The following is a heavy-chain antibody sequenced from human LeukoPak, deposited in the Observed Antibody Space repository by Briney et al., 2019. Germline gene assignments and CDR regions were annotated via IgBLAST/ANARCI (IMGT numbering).Heavy chain of an antibody. Sequence: GGSLRLSCAASGFSFSIYAMSWVRQAPARGPEWVSSRGGGETFYADSVKGRFTLSRDDSRNTVYLQLNNLRVGDTAIYYCAKANWVSNADAVWWGQGTQVTVSS. CDR2: RGGGET. D-gene: IGHD1-1*01. V-gene: IGHV3-23*01. CDR1: GFSFSIYA. CDR3: AKANWVSNADAVW. J-gene: IGHJ4*02.